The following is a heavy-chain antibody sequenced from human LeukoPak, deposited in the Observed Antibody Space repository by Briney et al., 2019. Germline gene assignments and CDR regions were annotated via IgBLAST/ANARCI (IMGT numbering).Heavy chain of an antibody. CDR1: GFTFSSYW. CDR3: ARDRCSGGSCRGAFDI. J-gene: IGHJ3*02. CDR2: INSDGGST. D-gene: IGHD2-15*01. Sequence: GGSLRLSCAASGFTFSSYWMHWVRQAPGEGLVWVSRINSDGGSTSYADSVKGRFTISRDNAKNTLYLQMNSLRAEDTAVYYCARDRCSGGSCRGAFDIWGQGTMVTVSS. V-gene: IGHV3-74*01.